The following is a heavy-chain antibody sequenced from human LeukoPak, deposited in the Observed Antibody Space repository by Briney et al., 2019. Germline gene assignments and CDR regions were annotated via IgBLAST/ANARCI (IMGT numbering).Heavy chain of an antibody. V-gene: IGHV3-48*01. CDR3: ARELGTVTTDY. CDR1: GFTFSSYS. J-gene: IGHJ4*02. D-gene: IGHD4-17*01. Sequence: GGSLRLSCAASGFTFSSYSMNWVRQAPGKGLEWVSYISSSSSTIYYADSVKGRFTISRDNAKNSLYLQMNSLRAGDTAVYYCARELGTVTTDYWGQGTLVTVSS. CDR2: ISSSSSTI.